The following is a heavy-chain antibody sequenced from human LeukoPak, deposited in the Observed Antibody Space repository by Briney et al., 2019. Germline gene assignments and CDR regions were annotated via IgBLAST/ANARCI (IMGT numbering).Heavy chain of an antibody. CDR3: AKILGSGVWYGFDI. J-gene: IGHJ3*02. D-gene: IGHD7-27*01. V-gene: IGHV4-4*09. CDR1: GGSVNSYY. Sequence: PSETLSLTCSVSGGSVNSYYWSWIRQPPGKGLEWIGYIYTTGRTNYNPSLKSRVTISVDTSKNQFSLKLSSVTAADTAVYYCAKILGSGVWYGFDIWGQGTLVTVSS. CDR2: IYTTGRT.